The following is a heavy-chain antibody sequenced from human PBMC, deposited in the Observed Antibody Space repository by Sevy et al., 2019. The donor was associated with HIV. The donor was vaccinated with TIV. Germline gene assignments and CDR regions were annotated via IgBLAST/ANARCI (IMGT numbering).Heavy chain of an antibody. V-gene: IGHV4-34*01. CDR2: INHSGST. Sequence: PSETLSLTCAVYGGSFSGYYWNWIRQPPGKGLEWIGEINHSGSTNYNPSLKSRVTLSVDTSKNQFSLKLTSVTAADTAVYYCARGSSRGCSTTSCPQFDPWGQGNLVTVSS. D-gene: IGHD2-2*01. CDR3: ARGSSRGCSTTSCPQFDP. J-gene: IGHJ5*02. CDR1: GGSFSGYY.